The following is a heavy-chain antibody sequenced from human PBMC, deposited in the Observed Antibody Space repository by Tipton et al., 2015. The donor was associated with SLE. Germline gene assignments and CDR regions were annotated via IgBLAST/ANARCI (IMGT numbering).Heavy chain of an antibody. CDR2: INHSGST. V-gene: IGHV4-34*01. Sequence: TLSLTCAVYGGSFSGYYWSWIRQPPGKGLEWIGEINHSGSTNYNPSVKSRVAISVDTSKNQFSLKLSSVSAADTAVYYCARLYYSRGYWGQGTLVTVSS. CDR1: GGSFSGYY. J-gene: IGHJ4*02. D-gene: IGHD4-11*01. CDR3: ARLYYSRGY.